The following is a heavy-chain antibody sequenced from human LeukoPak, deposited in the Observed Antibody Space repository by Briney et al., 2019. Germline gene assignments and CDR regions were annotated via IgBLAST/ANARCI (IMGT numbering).Heavy chain of an antibody. Sequence: PGGSLRLSCAASGFTFSGSAMHWIRQASGKGLEWVGRIRSKANSYATAYAASVKGRFTISRDDSKNTAYLQMSSLKTEDTAVYYCIAVAGQFDYWGQGTLVTVSS. CDR3: IAVAGQFDY. CDR1: GFTFSGSA. V-gene: IGHV3-73*01. J-gene: IGHJ4*02. CDR2: IRSKANSYAT. D-gene: IGHD6-19*01.